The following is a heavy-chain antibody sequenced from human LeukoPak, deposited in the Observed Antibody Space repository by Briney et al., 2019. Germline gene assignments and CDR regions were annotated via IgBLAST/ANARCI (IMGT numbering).Heavy chain of an antibody. J-gene: IGHJ4*02. CDR1: GFALSSHW. D-gene: IGHD6-19*01. CDR2: IKPDGGAM. V-gene: IGHV3-7*02. Sequence: GGSLRLSCAASGFALSSHWMNWVRQAPGKGLEWVANIKPDGGAMFYVDSVKGRFTISRDNSKNTLYLQMNSLRAEDTAVYYCARSIAVAGKLPYYFDYWGQGTLVTVSS. CDR3: ARSIAVAGKLPYYFDY.